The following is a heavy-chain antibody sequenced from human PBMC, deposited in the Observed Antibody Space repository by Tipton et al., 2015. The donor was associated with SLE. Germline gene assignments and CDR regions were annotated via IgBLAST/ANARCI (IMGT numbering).Heavy chain of an antibody. CDR2: IYTSGST. V-gene: IGHV4-61*02. CDR3: ARAGRAWNLFDY. D-gene: IGHD1-1*01. Sequence: TLSLTCTVSGGSISSGSYYWSWIRQPAGKGLEWIGRIYTSGSTNYNPSLKSRVTISVDTSKNQFSLKLSSVTAADTAAYYCARAGRAWNLFDYWGQGALVTVSS. J-gene: IGHJ4*02. CDR1: GGSISSGSYY.